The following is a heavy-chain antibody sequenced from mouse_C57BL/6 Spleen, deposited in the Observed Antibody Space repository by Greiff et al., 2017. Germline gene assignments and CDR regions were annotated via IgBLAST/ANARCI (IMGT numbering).Heavy chain of an antibody. D-gene: IGHD6-1*01. CDR2: INPNNGGT. CDR1: GYTFTDYY. J-gene: IGHJ2*01. V-gene: IGHV1-26*01. CDR3: ARRGPLSL. Sequence: VQLQQSGPELVKPGASVKISCKASGYTFTDYYMNWVKQSHGKSLEWIGDINPNNGGTSYNQKFKGKATLTVDKSSSTAYMELRSLTSEDAAVYYCARRGPLSLWGQGTTLTVSS.